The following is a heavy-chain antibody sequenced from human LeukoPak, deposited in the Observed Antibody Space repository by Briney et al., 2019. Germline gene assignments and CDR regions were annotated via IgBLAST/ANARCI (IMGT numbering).Heavy chain of an antibody. CDR3: ATDRNSGKYYDY. CDR2: IWYDGSNK. Sequence: GKSLRLSCAASGLTFRNYGMHWVRQAPGKGLEWVAVIWYDGSNKYYADSVKGRFTISRDNSKDTLYLQTNSLRAEDTAVYYCATDRNSGKYYDYWGRGTLVSVSS. CDR1: GLTFRNYG. V-gene: IGHV3-33*01. D-gene: IGHD1-26*01. J-gene: IGHJ4*02.